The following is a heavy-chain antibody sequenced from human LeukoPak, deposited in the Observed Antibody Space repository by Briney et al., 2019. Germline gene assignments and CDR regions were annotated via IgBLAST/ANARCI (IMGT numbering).Heavy chain of an antibody. CDR3: ARGRPHGNDY. D-gene: IGHD4-23*01. J-gene: IGHJ4*02. CDR1: GLTFSSHW. Sequence: GGSLRLSCAASGLTFSSHWVHWVRQAPGKGLVWVSRIASDGSSTTYADSVKGRFSISRDNAKNTLYLQMNSLRVEDTAVYYCARGRPHGNDYWGQGTLVTVSS. V-gene: IGHV3-74*01. CDR2: IASDGSST.